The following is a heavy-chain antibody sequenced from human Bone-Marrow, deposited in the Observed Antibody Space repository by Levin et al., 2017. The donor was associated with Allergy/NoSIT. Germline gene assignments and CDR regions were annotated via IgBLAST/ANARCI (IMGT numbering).Heavy chain of an antibody. CDR2: IYSGGST. V-gene: IGHV3-66*01. J-gene: IGHJ4*02. Sequence: GESLKISCAASGFTVSSNYMSWVRQAPGKGLEWVSVIYSGGSTYYADSVKGRLTISRDNSKNTLYLQMNSLRAEDTAVYYCARGVAVAGTLDYWGQGTLVTVSS. D-gene: IGHD6-19*01. CDR3: ARGVAVAGTLDY. CDR1: GFTVSSNY.